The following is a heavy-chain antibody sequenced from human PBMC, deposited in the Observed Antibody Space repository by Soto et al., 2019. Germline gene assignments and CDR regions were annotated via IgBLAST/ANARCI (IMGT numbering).Heavy chain of an antibody. CDR1: GFTFDDYT. D-gene: IGHD5-18*01. CDR2: ISWDGGIT. V-gene: IGHV3-43*01. CDR3: AKAGAYNYGSYFDY. Sequence: PGGSLRLSCAASGFTFDDYTIQWGRQAPGKGLEWVSLISWDGGITYYADSVKGRFTISRDNSKNSLYLQMNSLTTEDTALYYCAKAGAYNYGSYFDYWGQGTLVTVSS. J-gene: IGHJ4*02.